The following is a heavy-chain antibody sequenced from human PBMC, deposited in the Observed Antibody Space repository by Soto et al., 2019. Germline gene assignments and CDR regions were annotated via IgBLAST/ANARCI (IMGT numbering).Heavy chain of an antibody. CDR2: LYPDGRA. CDR1: GFSVSSNY. V-gene: IGHV3-53*01. J-gene: IGHJ4*02. Sequence: ALRLSCEDSGFSVSSNYLTWFRQAPLNVLKWVSSLYPDGRADYADSVKGRFSISTDNSKNSVYLHMNTLRAEDTAVYYCARGLGRDYHDNRGYFHLDYWGQGTLLTVSS. CDR3: ARGLGRDYHDNRGYFHLDY. D-gene: IGHD3-22*01.